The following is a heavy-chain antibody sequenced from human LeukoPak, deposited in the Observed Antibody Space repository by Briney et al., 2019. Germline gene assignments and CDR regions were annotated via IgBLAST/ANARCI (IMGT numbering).Heavy chain of an antibody. Sequence: PGGSLRLFCAASGFALSSHWMTWVRQVPGRGPEWVANVSRDGSETYYLDSVKGRFTISKDNAKNSLYLQMNSLRAEDTALYHCARNNGMDVWGQGTTVIVSS. CDR3: ARNNGMDV. J-gene: IGHJ6*02. CDR2: VSRDGSET. V-gene: IGHV3-7*03. CDR1: GFALSSHW.